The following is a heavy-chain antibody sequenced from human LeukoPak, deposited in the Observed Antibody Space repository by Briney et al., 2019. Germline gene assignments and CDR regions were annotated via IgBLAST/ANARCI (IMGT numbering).Heavy chain of an antibody. V-gene: IGHV1-46*01. J-gene: IGHJ6*03. CDR3: AREGRWSSSWYPAAYYYYMDV. CDR2: INPSGRST. CDR1: GYTFTNYY. D-gene: IGHD6-13*01. Sequence: ASVKVSCKASGYTFTNYYMHWVRQAPGQGLERMGIINPSGRSTSYAQKFQGRVTMTRDMSTSTVYMELSSLRSEDTAVYYCAREGRWSSSWYPAAYYYYMDVWGKGTTVTVSS.